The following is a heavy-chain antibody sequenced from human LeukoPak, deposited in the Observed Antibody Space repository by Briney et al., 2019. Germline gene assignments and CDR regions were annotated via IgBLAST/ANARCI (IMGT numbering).Heavy chain of an antibody. CDR2: IKHDGTEK. D-gene: IGHD3-10*01. CDR3: ARDPYGSGSYFGY. V-gene: IGHV3-7*01. CDR1: GFTFSTYW. Sequence: GGSLRHSCAASGFTFSTYWMSWVRQAPGKGLEWVAHIKHDGTEKYYVGSVKGRFTISRDNAKNSLYLQMNSLRAEDTAVYYCARDPYGSGSYFGYWGQGTLVTVSS. J-gene: IGHJ4*02.